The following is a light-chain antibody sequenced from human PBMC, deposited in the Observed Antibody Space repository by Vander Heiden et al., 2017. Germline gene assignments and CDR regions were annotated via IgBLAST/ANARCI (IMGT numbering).Light chain of an antibody. CDR2: DAS. CDR1: QSVGTS. CDR3: QQRGDWPRT. Sequence: EVVLTQSPGTLPLSPVERATLSCRASQSVGTSLAWYQQKPGQAPRLLIYDASDRATGIPARFSGSGSGTDFTLTISSLEPEDFALYYCQQRGDWPRTFGQGTKVEI. J-gene: IGKJ1*01. V-gene: IGKV3-11*01.